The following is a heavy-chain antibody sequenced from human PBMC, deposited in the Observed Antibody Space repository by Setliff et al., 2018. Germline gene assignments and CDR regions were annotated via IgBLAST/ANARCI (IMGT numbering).Heavy chain of an antibody. Sequence: SETLSLTCAVSGGSISSSNWWSWVRQPPGKGLEWIGEIYHSGSTNYNPSLKSRVTISVDKSKNQFSLKLSSVTAADTAVYYCARHAITSGGRPDYFDNWGPGTLVTVSS. CDR2: IYHSGST. V-gene: IGHV4-4*02. D-gene: IGHD2-8*01. CDR1: GGSISSSNW. CDR3: ARHAITSGGRPDYFDN. J-gene: IGHJ4*02.